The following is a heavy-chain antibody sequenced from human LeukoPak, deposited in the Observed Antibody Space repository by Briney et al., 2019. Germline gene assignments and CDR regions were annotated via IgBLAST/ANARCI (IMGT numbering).Heavy chain of an antibody. CDR1: GGSISSSSYY. V-gene: IGHV4-39*07. J-gene: IGHJ4*02. CDR3: ASTEIDSSGYWIRRGPRHYYFDY. D-gene: IGHD3-22*01. Sequence: SETLSLTCTVSGGSISSSSYYWGWIRQPPGKGLEWIGSIYYSGSTYYNPSLKSRVTISVDTSKNQFSLKLSSVPAADTAVYYCASTEIDSSGYWIRRGPRHYYFDYWGQGTLVTVSS. CDR2: IYYSGST.